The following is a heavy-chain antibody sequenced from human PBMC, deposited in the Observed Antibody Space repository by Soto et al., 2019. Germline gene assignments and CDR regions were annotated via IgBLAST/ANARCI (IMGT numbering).Heavy chain of an antibody. CDR2: IIPIFGTA. J-gene: IGHJ4*02. D-gene: IGHD3-3*01. Sequence: SVKVSCKASGGTFSSYAISWVRQAPGQGLEWMGGIIPIFGTANYAQKFQGRVTITADESTSTAYMELSSLSSENTAVYYCARDPIGLWSGFGNYWGQGTLVTVSS. CDR3: ARDPIGLWSGFGNY. V-gene: IGHV1-69*13. CDR1: GGTFSSYA.